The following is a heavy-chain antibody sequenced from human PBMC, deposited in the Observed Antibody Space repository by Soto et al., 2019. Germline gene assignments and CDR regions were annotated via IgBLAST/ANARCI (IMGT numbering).Heavy chain of an antibody. Sequence: SLRPSCSASGFTFEAYSLHWVRQLPGKGLEWVAGISGDSGSSGYADSVGGRFTVSRDNAKNSLFLQMSSLSPEDTALYYCTKRRSARPGFDAFDLWGQGTRVTVSS. J-gene: IGHJ3*01. CDR2: ISGDSGSS. V-gene: IGHV3-9*01. CDR1: GFTFEAYS. CDR3: TKRRSARPGFDAFDL.